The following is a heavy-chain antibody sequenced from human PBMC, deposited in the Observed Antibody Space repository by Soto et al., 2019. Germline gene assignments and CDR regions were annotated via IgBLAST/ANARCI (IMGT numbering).Heavy chain of an antibody. Sequence: GGSLRLSCAASGFTFSSYGMHWVRQAPGKGLEWVAVIWYDGNYKDYADSVKGRFTISRDNSKNTLYLQMNSLRAEDTAVYYCAKETNDGVVNWFDPWGQGTLVTVSS. CDR3: AKETNDGVVNWFDP. CDR1: GFTFSSYG. V-gene: IGHV3-30*02. CDR2: IWYDGNYK. J-gene: IGHJ5*02. D-gene: IGHD3-16*01.